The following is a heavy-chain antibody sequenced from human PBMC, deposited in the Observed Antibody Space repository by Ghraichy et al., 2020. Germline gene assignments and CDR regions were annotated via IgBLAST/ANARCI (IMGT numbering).Heavy chain of an antibody. Sequence: LSLTCAASGFTFSSYWMHWVRQVPGKGLVWVSRINSDGRSTNYADSVKGRFTISRDNAKNTLYLQMNSLRAEDTAVYYCARGAGRGWYGLGAFDMWGLGTMVTVSS. CDR2: INSDGRST. V-gene: IGHV3-74*01. J-gene: IGHJ3*02. CDR1: GFTFSSYW. D-gene: IGHD6-19*01. CDR3: ARGAGRGWYGLGAFDM.